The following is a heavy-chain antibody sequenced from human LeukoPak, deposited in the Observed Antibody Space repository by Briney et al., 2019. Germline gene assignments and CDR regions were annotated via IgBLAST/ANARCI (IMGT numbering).Heavy chain of an antibody. CDR3: ARVQGYSGYDLGYYYYYYMDV. V-gene: IGHV4-61*01. J-gene: IGHJ6*03. Sequence: SETLSLTCTVSGGSISSSSYYWSWIRQPPGKGLEWIGYIYYSGSTNYNPSLKSRVTISVDTSKNQFSLKLSSVTAADTAVYYCARVQGYSGYDLGYYYYYYMDVWGKGTTVTVSS. CDR1: GGSISSSSYY. CDR2: IYYSGST. D-gene: IGHD5-12*01.